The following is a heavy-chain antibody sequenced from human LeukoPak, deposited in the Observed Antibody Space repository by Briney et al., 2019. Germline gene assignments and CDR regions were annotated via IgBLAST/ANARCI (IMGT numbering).Heavy chain of an antibody. J-gene: IGHJ4*02. V-gene: IGHV3-30*04. D-gene: IGHD6-19*01. CDR3: ARDGPSNSSGWYCLVY. CDR2: ISYDGSNK. CDR1: GFTFSSYA. Sequence: PGGSLRLSCAASGFTFSSYAMHWVRQASGKGLEWVAVISYDGSNKYYADSVKGRFTISRDNSKNTLYLQMNSLRAEDTAVYYCARDGPSNSSGWYCLVYWGQGTLVTVSS.